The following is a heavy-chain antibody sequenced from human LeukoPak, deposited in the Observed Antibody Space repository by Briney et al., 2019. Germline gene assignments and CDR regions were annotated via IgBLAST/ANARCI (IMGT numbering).Heavy chain of an antibody. CDR2: IYYSGST. J-gene: IGHJ4*02. CDR3: ARVSLITFGGPFDY. V-gene: IGHV4-30-4*08. D-gene: IGHD3-16*01. CDR1: GGSISSGDYY. Sequence: PSQTLSLTCTVSGGSISSGDYYWSWIRQPPGKGLEWIGYIYYSGSTYYNPSLKSRVTISVGTSKNQFSLKLSSVTAADTAVYYCARVSLITFGGPFDYWGQGTLVTVSS.